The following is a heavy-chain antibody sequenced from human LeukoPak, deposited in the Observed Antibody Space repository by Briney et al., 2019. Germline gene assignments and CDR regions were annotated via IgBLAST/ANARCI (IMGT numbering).Heavy chain of an antibody. CDR2: ISAYNGNT. V-gene: IGHV1-18*01. CDR3: ATGGLYSSGTRPPDY. J-gene: IGHJ4*02. CDR1: GYTFTSYG. D-gene: IGHD6-19*01. Sequence: GASVTVSCKASGYTFTSYGISWVRQAPGQGLEWLGWISAYNGNTNYAQKLQGRVTMTTDTSTSTAYMELRSLRSDDTAVYYCATGGLYSSGTRPPDYWGQGTLVTVSS.